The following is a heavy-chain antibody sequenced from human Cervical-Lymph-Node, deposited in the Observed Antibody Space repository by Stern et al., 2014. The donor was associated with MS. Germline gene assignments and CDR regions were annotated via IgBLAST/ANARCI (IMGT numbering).Heavy chain of an antibody. Sequence: EDQLVESGGGSVQPGGSLRLSCAASGLTFSKFWMHWVRRAPGKGLVWVSRINSDGSSRAYADSVKGRFTISRDNANKTLYLQMNSLRVEDTAVYYCARGVDVWGQGTTVTVSS. J-gene: IGHJ6*02. CDR1: GLTFSKFW. CDR3: ARGVDV. V-gene: IGHV3-74*02. CDR2: INSDGSSR.